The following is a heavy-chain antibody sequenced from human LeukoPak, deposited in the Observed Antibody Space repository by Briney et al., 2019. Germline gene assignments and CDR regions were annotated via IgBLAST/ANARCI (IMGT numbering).Heavy chain of an antibody. CDR2: ISCSGGST. V-gene: IGHV3-23*01. CDR1: GFTFSSYA. J-gene: IGHJ4*02. D-gene: IGHD5-18*01. Sequence: GGALRLSCAASGFTFSSYAMSWVRPAPGRGLEWVSAISCSGGSTYYAGSVRGRFTISRDTYKNTLYLQVNSLRDEDTAVYYCAKDTLKGRSYGTFFDYWGQGTLVTVSS. CDR3: AKDTLKGRSYGTFFDY.